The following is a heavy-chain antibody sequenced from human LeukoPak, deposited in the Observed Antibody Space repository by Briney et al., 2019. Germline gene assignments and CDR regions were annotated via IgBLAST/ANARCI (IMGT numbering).Heavy chain of an antibody. CDR1: GFTFNNYA. Sequence: GASLRLSCAASGFTFNNYAVNWVRQAPGEGLEWVSAISFSGGTTYYADSVKGRFTISRDNSKNTVYLQMNSLSADDTALYYCAKARSSGWYKGGFDYWGQGTLVTVSS. D-gene: IGHD6-19*01. J-gene: IGHJ4*02. CDR3: AKARSSGWYKGGFDY. CDR2: ISFSGGTT. V-gene: IGHV3-23*01.